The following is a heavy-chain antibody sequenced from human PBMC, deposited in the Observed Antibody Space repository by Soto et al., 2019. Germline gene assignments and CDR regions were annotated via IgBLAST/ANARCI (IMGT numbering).Heavy chain of an antibody. CDR1: GGTFSSYA. CDR2: IIPIFGTA. V-gene: IGHV1-69*13. D-gene: IGHD2-15*01. J-gene: IGHJ5*02. CDR3: ARGCSGGSCHNWFDP. Sequence: SVKVSCKASGGTFSSYAISWVRQAPGQGLEWMGGIIPIFGTANYAQKFQGRVTITADESTSTAYMELSSLRSEDTAVYYCARGCSGGSCHNWFDPWGQGTPVTVSS.